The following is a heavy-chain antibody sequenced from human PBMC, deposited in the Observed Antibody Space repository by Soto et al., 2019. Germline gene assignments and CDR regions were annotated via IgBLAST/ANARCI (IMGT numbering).Heavy chain of an antibody. D-gene: IGHD3-10*01. J-gene: IGHJ4*02. V-gene: IGHV3-11*01. CDR3: AREPDYGSGSYLDY. Sequence: GGALRLSCAASGFTFSNYYMSWIRQAPGKGLEWVSYISSSGSTIYYADSVKGRFTISRDNAKNSLYLQMNSLRAEDTAVYYCAREPDYGSGSYLDYWGQGTLVTVSS. CDR1: GFTFSNYY. CDR2: ISSSGSTI.